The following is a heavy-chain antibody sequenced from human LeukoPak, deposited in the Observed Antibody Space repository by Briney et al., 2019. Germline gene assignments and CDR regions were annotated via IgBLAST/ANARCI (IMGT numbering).Heavy chain of an antibody. CDR3: ARDLVTMVRGVIVYYYYYMDV. CDR1: GYTFTSYD. J-gene: IGHJ6*03. V-gene: IGHV1-8*03. CDR2: MNPNSGNT. D-gene: IGHD3-10*01. Sequence: GASVKVSCKASGYTFTSYDINWVRQATGQGLEWMGWMNPNSGNTGYAQKFQGRVTITRNTSISTAYMELSSLRSEDTAVYYCARDLVTMVRGVIVYYYYYMDVWGKGTTVTVSS.